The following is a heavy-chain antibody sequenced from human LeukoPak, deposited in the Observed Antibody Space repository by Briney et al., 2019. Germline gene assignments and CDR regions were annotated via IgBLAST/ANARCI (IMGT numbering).Heavy chain of an antibody. Sequence: ASVKVSCKASGYTFTSYAMHWVRQAPGQRLEWMGWINAGNGNTKYSQEFQGRVTMTEDTSTDTAYMELSSLRSEDTAVYYCATAIPLRRIAARLSVDYWGQGTLVTVSS. D-gene: IGHD6-6*01. CDR1: GYTFTSYA. CDR2: INAGNGNT. CDR3: ATAIPLRRIAARLSVDY. V-gene: IGHV1-3*03. J-gene: IGHJ4*02.